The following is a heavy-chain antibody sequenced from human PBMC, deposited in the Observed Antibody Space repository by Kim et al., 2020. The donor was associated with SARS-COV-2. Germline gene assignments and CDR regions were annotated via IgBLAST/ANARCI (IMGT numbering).Heavy chain of an antibody. CDR1: GFTFDDYS. CDR2: ISWNSGSI. V-gene: IGHV3-9*01. D-gene: IGHD5-12*01. J-gene: IGHJ4*01. Sequence: GGSLRLSCAASGFTFDDYSMHWVRQAPGKGLEWVSGISWNSGSIGYADSVKGRFTISRDNAKNSLYLQMNSLRAEDTALYYCAKDLLGGESRDDLSYWGQGTLVTVSS. CDR3: AKDLLGGESRDDLSY.